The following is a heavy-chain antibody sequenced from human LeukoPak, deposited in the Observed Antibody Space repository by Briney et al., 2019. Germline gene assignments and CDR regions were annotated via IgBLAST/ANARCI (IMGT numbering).Heavy chain of an antibody. D-gene: IGHD5-18*01. J-gene: IGHJ4*02. CDR3: ARETAMVPYY. CDR1: GFTFSSYG. V-gene: IGHV3-33*01. Sequence: GRSLRLSCAASGFTFSSYGMHWVRQAPGKGLEWVAVIWYDGSNKYYADSVKGRFTISRDNSKNTLYLQMDILRAEDTAVYYCARETAMVPYYWGQGTLVTVSS. CDR2: IWYDGSNK.